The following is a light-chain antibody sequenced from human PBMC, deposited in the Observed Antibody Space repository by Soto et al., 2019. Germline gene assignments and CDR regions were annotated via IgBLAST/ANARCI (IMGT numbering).Light chain of an antibody. Sequence: EIVMMQSPATLSVSQGERATLSCRASQSVSSNLAWYQQKPGQAPRLLIYDASTRATGIPARFSGSGSGTEFTLTISSLQSEDFAVYYCHQYNNWPRTFGQGTKVDIK. V-gene: IGKV3-15*01. CDR3: HQYNNWPRT. CDR1: QSVSSN. J-gene: IGKJ1*01. CDR2: DAS.